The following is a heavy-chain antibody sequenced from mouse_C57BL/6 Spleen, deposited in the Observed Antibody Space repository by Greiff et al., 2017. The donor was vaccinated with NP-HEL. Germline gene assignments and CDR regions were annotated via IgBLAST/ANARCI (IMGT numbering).Heavy chain of an antibody. CDR3: ARQRLDAMDY. CDR2: IYPGDGDT. J-gene: IGHJ4*01. V-gene: IGHV1-80*01. CDR1: GYAFSSYW. Sequence: VHLVESGAELVKPGASVKISCKASGYAFSSYWMNWVKQRPGKGLEWIGQIYPGDGDTNYNGKFKGKATLTADKSSSTAYMQLSSLTSEDSAVYFCARQRLDAMDYWGQGTSVTVSS. D-gene: IGHD2-2*01.